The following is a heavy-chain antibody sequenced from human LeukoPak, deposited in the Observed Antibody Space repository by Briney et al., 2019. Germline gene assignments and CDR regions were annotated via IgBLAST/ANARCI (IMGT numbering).Heavy chain of an antibody. CDR3: AKSFRSTSLDY. J-gene: IGHJ4*02. D-gene: IGHD2-2*01. CDR2: ISASGLST. Sequence: PGGSLRLSCVASGFTFSNYAMSWVRQAPGKGLEYVSPISASGLSTYYTDSVKGRFTISRDNSRNTLYSQMNSLRAGDTAVYYCAKSFRSTSLDYWGQGTLVTVSS. V-gene: IGHV3-23*01. CDR1: GFTFSNYA.